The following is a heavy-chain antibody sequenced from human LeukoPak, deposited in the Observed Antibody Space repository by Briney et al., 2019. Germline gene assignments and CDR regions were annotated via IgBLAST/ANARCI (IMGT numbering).Heavy chain of an antibody. D-gene: IGHD3-16*02. CDR2: ISYDGSNK. V-gene: IGHV3-30*18. CDR1: GFTLSDHY. J-gene: IGHJ4*02. CDR3: AKDNVITFGGVIVGLDY. Sequence: GGSLRLSCAASGFTLSDHYMDWVRQAPGKGLEWVAVISYDGSNKYYADSVKGRFTISRDNSKNTLYLQMNSLRAEDTAVYYCAKDNVITFGGVIVGLDYWGQGTLVTVSS.